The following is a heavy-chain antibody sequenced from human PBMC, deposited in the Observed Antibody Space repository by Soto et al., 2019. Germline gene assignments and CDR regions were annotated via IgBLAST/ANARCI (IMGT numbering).Heavy chain of an antibody. J-gene: IGHJ5*02. CDR3: ARDDYGDYNWFDP. Sequence: EVQQVESGGGLVKPGGSLRLSCAASGFTFSSYSMNWVRQAPGKGLEWVSSISSSSSYIYYADSVKGRFTISRDNAKNSLYLQMNSLRAEDTAVYYCARDDYGDYNWFDPWGQGTLVTVSS. CDR2: ISSSSSYI. D-gene: IGHD4-17*01. V-gene: IGHV3-21*01. CDR1: GFTFSSYS.